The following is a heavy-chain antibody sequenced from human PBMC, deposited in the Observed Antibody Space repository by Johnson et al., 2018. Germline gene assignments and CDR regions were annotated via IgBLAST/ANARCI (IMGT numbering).Heavy chain of an antibody. CDR3: ARVGGEYCQH. CDR1: GFTFSSYA. Sequence: VQLLESGGGVVQPGRSLRLSCAASGFTFSSYAMHWVRQAPGKGLAWVAVISYAGSNIYYADSVKGRFPISRETSNNTLYLQMNSLRAEDTAVYDCARVGGEYCQHWGQGSLVTVSS. J-gene: IGHJ1*01. V-gene: IGHV3-30-3*01. CDR2: ISYAGSNI.